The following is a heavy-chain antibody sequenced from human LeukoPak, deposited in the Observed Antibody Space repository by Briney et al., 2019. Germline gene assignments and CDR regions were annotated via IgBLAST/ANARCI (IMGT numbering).Heavy chain of an antibody. CDR3: ARELDSSGWYDY. CDR1: GGSNSSYY. D-gene: IGHD6-19*01. CDR2: IYTSGST. J-gene: IGHJ4*02. V-gene: IGHV4-4*07. Sequence: SETLSLTCTVSGGSNSSYYWSWVRQPAGKGLEWIGRIYTSGSTNYNPSLKSRVTMSVDTSKNQFSLKLSSVTAADTAVYYCARELDSSGWYDYWGQGTLVTVSS.